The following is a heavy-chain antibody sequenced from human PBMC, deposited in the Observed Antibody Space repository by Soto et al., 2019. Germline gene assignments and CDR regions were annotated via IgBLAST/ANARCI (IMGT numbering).Heavy chain of an antibody. CDR3: ASAPRRYMVRGASDAFDI. D-gene: IGHD3-10*01. Sequence: QVQLQESGPGLVKPSQTLSLTCTVSGGSISSGDYYWSWIRQPPGKGLEWIGYIYYSGGTYYNPSLKSRVTISVDTSKNQFSLKLSSVTAADTAVYYCASAPRRYMVRGASDAFDIWGQGTMVTVSS. J-gene: IGHJ3*02. CDR1: GGSISSGDYY. V-gene: IGHV4-30-4*01. CDR2: IYYSGGT.